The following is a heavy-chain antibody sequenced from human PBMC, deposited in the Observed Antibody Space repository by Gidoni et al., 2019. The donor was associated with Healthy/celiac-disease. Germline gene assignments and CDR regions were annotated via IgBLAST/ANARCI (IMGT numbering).Heavy chain of an antibody. CDR2: ISVSGGST. Sequence: EVQLLESGGGLVQPGGSLRLSCAAPGFTFSRYVLSWVRQAPGKGLECVSAISVSGGSTYYADSVKGRFTISRDNSKNTLYLQMNSLRAEDTAVYYCAKALQWPTRGDTQGGYWGQGTLVTVSS. CDR1: GFTFSRYV. J-gene: IGHJ4*02. V-gene: IGHV3-23*01. D-gene: IGHD6-19*01. CDR3: AKALQWPTRGDTQGGY.